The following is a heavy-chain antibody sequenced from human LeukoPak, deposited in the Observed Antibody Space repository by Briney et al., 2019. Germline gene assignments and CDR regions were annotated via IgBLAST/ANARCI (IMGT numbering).Heavy chain of an antibody. CDR1: GFTFSNYW. J-gene: IGHJ4*02. CDR3: ARDVGNFDY. CDR2: INGDGIST. Sequence: PGGSLRLPCAASGFTFSNYWMHWVRQAPGKGLVWVSRINGDGISTGYADSVKGRFTVSRDNAKKTLYLQMNSLRAEDTAVYYCARDVGNFDYWGQGTLVTVSS. V-gene: IGHV3-74*01.